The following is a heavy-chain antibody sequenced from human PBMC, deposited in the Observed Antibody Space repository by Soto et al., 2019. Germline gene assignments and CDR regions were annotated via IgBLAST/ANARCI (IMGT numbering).Heavy chain of an antibody. D-gene: IGHD5-12*01. CDR2: IYYSGST. J-gene: IGHJ4*02. CDR3: VGYLVAAPTSFEN. V-gene: IGHV4-39*01. Sequence: SETLSLTCTVSGGSISSSSYYWGWIRQPPGKGLEWIGSIYYSGSTYYNPSLNGRVTISVDTSMNQFSLRVTSVTAADTAMFYCVGYLVAAPTSFENWGQGALVTVSS. CDR1: GGSISSSSYY.